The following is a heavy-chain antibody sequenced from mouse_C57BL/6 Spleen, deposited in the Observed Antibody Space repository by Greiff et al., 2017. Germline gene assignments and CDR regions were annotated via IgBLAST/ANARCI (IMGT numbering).Heavy chain of an antibody. CDR1: GFNIKDYY. CDR3: AREESYDGYYWGY. CDR2: IDPEDGET. D-gene: IGHD2-3*01. Sequence: EVQLQQSGAELVKPGASVKLSCTASGFNIKDYYMHWVKQRTEQGLEWIGRIDPEDGETKYDPKFQGKATITADTSSNTAYLQLSSLTSEDTAVYYCAREESYDGYYWGYWGQGTTLTVSS. V-gene: IGHV14-2*01. J-gene: IGHJ2*01.